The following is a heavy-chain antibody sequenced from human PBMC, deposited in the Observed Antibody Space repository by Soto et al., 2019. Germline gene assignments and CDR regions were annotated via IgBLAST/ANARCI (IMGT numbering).Heavy chain of an antibody. Sequence: PSQTLSLTCATSGDSVSSNSAAWNWIRQSPSRGLEWLGRTYYRSKWYNDYAVSVKSRITINPDTSKNQFSLQLNSVTPEDTAVYYCARGSQQLVPYYYYYMDVWGKGTTVTVSS. CDR3: ARGSQQLVPYYYYYMDV. J-gene: IGHJ6*03. CDR2: TYYRSKWYN. CDR1: GDSVSSNSAA. D-gene: IGHD6-13*01. V-gene: IGHV6-1*01.